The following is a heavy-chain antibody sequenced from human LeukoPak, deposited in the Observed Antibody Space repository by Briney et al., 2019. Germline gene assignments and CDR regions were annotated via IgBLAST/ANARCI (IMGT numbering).Heavy chain of an antibody. Sequence: GGSLRLSCAASGFTFSSYSVNWVRQAPGKGLEWVSSISSSSSYIYYADSVKGRFTISRDNAKNSLYLQMNSPRAEDTAVYYCARTHSNYYGSGSQLYYFDYWGQGTLVTVSS. V-gene: IGHV3-21*01. CDR2: ISSSSSYI. CDR1: GFTFSSYS. J-gene: IGHJ4*02. D-gene: IGHD3-10*01. CDR3: ARTHSNYYGSGSQLYYFDY.